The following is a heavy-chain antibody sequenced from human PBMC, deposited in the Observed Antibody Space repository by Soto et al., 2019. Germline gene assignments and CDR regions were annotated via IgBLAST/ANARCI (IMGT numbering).Heavy chain of an antibody. D-gene: IGHD1-1*01. V-gene: IGHV3-23*01. Sequence: LRLSCAASGFTFSSYAMSWVRQAPGKGLEWVSSISGSGGGTYYADSVKGRFTFSRDNSKNTLYLQMNSLGAEDTAVYYCAKFGMATTKRSPPYYIDYWGQGALVTVSS. CDR3: AKFGMATTKRSPPYYIDY. J-gene: IGHJ4*02. CDR2: ISGSGGGT. CDR1: GFTFSSYA.